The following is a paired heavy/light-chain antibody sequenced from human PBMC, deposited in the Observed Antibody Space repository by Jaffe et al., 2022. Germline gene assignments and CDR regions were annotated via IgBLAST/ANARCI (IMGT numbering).Heavy chain of an antibody. J-gene: IGHJ3*02. V-gene: IGHV4-61*01. D-gene: IGHD2-15*01. CDR1: GGSVTSGNYY. Sequence: QVQLQESGPGLVKPSETLSLRCTVSGGSVTSGNYYWNWIRQPPGKGLEWIGFYYYSGTTNYNPSLKSRVTISVDTSQNQVSLNLTSVTAADTAVYFCAAGRAAGYCSAGSCYGGTDAFDIWGQGTMVTVS. CDR3: AAGRAAGYCSAGSCYGGTDAFDI. CDR2: YYYSGTT.
Light chain of an antibody. J-gene: IGKJ2*01. CDR2: SES. V-gene: IGKV3-20*01. Sequence: EIVLTQSPDTLSLSPGERATLSCRASQTISRNYLAWYRQKPGQAPRLLIYSESTRAPGIPDRFSGSGSGTDFTLTITRLDPEDSAVYYCQQYGGSPAFGQGTKLEIK. CDR3: QQYGGSPA. CDR1: QTISRNY.